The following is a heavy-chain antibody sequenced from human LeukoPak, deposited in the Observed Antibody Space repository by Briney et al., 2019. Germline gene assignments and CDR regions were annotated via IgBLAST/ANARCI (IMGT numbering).Heavy chain of an antibody. CDR1: GYTFTSYG. CDR2: ISAYNGNT. D-gene: IGHD1-7*01. J-gene: IGHJ4*02. V-gene: IGHV1-18*01. Sequence: ASVKVSCKASGYTFTSYGISWVRQAPGQGLEWMGWISAYNGNTNYAQKLQGRVTMTTDTSTSTAYMELRSLRSDDTAVYHCARNPTASGTTGLYPTYWGQGTLVAVSS. CDR3: ARNPTASGTTGLYPTY.